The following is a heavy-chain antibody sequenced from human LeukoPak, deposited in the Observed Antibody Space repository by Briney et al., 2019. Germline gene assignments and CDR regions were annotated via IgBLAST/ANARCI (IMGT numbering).Heavy chain of an antibody. CDR2: ISDSGGGT. D-gene: IGHD4-11*01. V-gene: IGHV3-23*01. CDR3: AKDRGVYRLFDF. CDR1: GFTFSTYG. J-gene: IGHJ4*02. Sequence: GGSLRLSCAASGFTFSTYGINWVRQAPGKGLDWVSAISDSGGGTYYADSVKGRFTISRDNSKNTLYLQMNSLRADDTAVYYCAKDRGVYRLFDFWGQGTLVTVSS.